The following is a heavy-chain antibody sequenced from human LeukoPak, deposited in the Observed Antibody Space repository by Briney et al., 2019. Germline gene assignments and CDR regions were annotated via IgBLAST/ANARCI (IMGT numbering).Heavy chain of an antibody. D-gene: IGHD5-12*01. CDR3: ASSSGSQLFDY. CDR2: IYYSGST. CDR1: GGSIGSYY. Sequence: SETLSLTCTVSGGSIGSYYWSWIRQPPGKGLEWIGYIYYSGSTNYNPSLKSRVTISVDTSKNQFSLKLSSVTAADTAVYYCASSSGSQLFDYWGQGTLVTVSS. J-gene: IGHJ4*02. V-gene: IGHV4-59*01.